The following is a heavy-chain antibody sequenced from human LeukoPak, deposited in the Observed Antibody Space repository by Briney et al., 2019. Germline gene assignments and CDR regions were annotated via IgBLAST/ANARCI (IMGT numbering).Heavy chain of an antibody. CDR1: GYSIGSAYY. CDR3: SRGRKGGYNYAAIDF. CDR2: VYGGGNT. V-gene: IGHV4-38-2*02. D-gene: IGHD5-18*01. Sequence: SGTLSLTCTVSGYSIGSAYYWGWIRQSPGKGLEWIGAVYGGGNTHYNPSLESRVKISPDTSKNQFSLKLTSVTAADTAVYYCSRGRKGGYNYAAIDFWGQGTLVTVSS. J-gene: IGHJ4*02.